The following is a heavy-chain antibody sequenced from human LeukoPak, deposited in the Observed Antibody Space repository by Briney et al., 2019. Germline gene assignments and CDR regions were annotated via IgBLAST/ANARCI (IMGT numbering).Heavy chain of an antibody. J-gene: IGHJ5*02. V-gene: IGHV4-34*01. D-gene: IGHD1-1*01. CDR3: ARGRETGTVQGWFDP. Sequence: PSETLSLTCAVYGGSFSGYYWSWIRQPPGKGLEWIGEINHSGSTNYNLSLKSRVTISVDTSKNQFSLKLSSVTAADTAVYYCARGRETGTVQGWFDPWGQGTLVTVSS. CDR1: GGSFSGYY. CDR2: INHSGST.